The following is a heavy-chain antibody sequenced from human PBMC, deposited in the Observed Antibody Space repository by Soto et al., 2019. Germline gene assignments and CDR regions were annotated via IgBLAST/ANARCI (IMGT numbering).Heavy chain of an antibody. CDR2: ISGSGGST. V-gene: IGHV3-23*01. Sequence: GGSLRLSCAASGFTFSSYAMSWVRQAPGKGLEWVSAISGSGGSTYYADSVKGRFTISRDNSKNTLYLQMDSLRAEDTAVYYCAKRGGRHGGMDVWGQGTTVTVSS. CDR3: AKRGGRHGGMDV. D-gene: IGHD2-15*01. J-gene: IGHJ6*02. CDR1: GFTFSSYA.